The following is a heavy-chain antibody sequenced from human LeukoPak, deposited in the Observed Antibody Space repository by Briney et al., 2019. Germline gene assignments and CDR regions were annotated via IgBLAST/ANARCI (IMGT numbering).Heavy chain of an antibody. J-gene: IGHJ4*02. CDR1: GFTFSSYS. Sequence: TGGSLRLSCAASGFTFSSYSMNWVRQAPGKGLEWVSSISSSSIYIYYADSLKGRFTISRDNAKNSLYLQMNSLRAEDTAVYYCARGEGDYGGNFVGDYWGQGTLVTVSS. CDR2: ISSSSIYI. V-gene: IGHV3-21*01. D-gene: IGHD4-23*01. CDR3: ARGEGDYGGNFVGDY.